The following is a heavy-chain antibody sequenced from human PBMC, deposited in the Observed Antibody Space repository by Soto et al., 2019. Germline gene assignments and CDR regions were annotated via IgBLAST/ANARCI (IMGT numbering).Heavy chain of an antibody. D-gene: IGHD3-3*01. CDR2: IYDSVTS. CDR3: ARMKLERCAITAFDI. Sequence: QLQLQESGPGLVKPSETLSLTGAVSGGSISSGSYSWGWIRQPPGNGLEWIGSIYDSVTSYYNPSFKGRVTISVDMSKNRFFLKLSSGTAAATAVYSCARMKLERCAITAFDIWGQGTMVTVSS. CDR1: GGSISSGSYS. J-gene: IGHJ3*02. V-gene: IGHV4-39*02.